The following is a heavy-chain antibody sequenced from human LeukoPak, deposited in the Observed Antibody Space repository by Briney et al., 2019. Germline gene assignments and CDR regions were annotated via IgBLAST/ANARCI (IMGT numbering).Heavy chain of an antibody. Sequence: GRSLRLSCAASGFTFSSYGMHWVRQAPGKGLEWVAVISYDGSNKYYADSVKGRFAISRDNSKNTLYLQMNSLRAEDTAVYYCAKRGLLWFGEPQSHFDYWGQGTLVTVSS. V-gene: IGHV3-30*18. CDR3: AKRGLLWFGEPQSHFDY. J-gene: IGHJ4*02. CDR2: ISYDGSNK. CDR1: GFTFSSYG. D-gene: IGHD3-10*01.